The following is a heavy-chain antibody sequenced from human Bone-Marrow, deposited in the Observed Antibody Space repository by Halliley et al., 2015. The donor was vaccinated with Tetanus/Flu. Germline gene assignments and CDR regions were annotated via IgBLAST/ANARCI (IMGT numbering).Heavy chain of an antibody. Sequence: IYSGGSNEYNPSLKTRATISVDTSKNHFSLRLSSLTAADTAVYYCATSDYDSWNGSSDWYFDIWGRGTHVTVSS. V-gene: IGHV4-39*02. CDR3: ATSDYDSWNGSSDWYFDI. J-gene: IGHJ2*01. D-gene: IGHD3-3*01. CDR2: IYSGGSN.